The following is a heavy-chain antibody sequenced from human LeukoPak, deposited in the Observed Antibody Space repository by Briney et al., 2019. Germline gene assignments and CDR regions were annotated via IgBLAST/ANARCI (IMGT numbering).Heavy chain of an antibody. CDR1: GFTFSNFW. V-gene: IGHV3-74*01. Sequence: PGGSLRLSCAASGFTFSNFWMHWVRQAPGRGLVWVSRVKGDGISTLYADSVKGRFTISRDNARNTLYLQMNSLRADDTALYYCATGPYEALEMWGQGTMVTVSS. J-gene: IGHJ3*02. CDR3: ATGPYEALEM. CDR2: VKGDGIST.